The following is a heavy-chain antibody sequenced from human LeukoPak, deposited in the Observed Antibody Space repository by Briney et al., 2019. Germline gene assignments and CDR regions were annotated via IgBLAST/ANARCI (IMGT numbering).Heavy chain of an antibody. V-gene: IGHV3-48*03. Sequence: PGGSLRLSCAASGFTFSSYEMNWVRQAPGKGLEWVSYISSSGSAIYYADSVKGRFTISRDKAKNSLYLQMNSLRVEDTAVYYCARDHNYAFDNWGQGTLVSVAS. CDR1: GFTFSSYE. J-gene: IGHJ4*02. CDR3: ARDHNYAFDN. CDR2: ISSSGSAI. D-gene: IGHD1-1*01.